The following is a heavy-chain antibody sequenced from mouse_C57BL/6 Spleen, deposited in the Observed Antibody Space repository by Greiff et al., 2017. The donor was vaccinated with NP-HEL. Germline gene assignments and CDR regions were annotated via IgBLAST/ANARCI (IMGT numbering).Heavy chain of an antibody. V-gene: IGHV1-64*01. CDR3: AEGVVAKGYFDV. CDR1: GYTFTSYW. Sequence: QVQLQQPGAELVKPGASVKLSCKASGYTFTSYWMHWVKQRPGQGLEWIGMIHPNSGSTNYNEKFKSKATLTVDKSSSTAYMQLSSLTSEDSAVYYCAEGVVAKGYFDVWGTGTTVTVSS. CDR2: IHPNSGST. J-gene: IGHJ1*03. D-gene: IGHD1-1*01.